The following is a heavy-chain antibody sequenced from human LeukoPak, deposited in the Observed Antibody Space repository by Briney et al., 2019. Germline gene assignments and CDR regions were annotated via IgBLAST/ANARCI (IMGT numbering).Heavy chain of an antibody. CDR3: ARGLLDSYGWYNFDY. CDR2: IYASGST. J-gene: IGHJ4*02. CDR1: DASISSGSYF. V-gene: IGHV4-61*02. Sequence: PSETLSLTCTVSDASISSGSYFWSWIRQPAGKGLEWIGRIYASGSTNYNPSLGSRVTISTDTSKNQFSLKLSSVSAADTAIYYCARGLLDSYGWYNFDYWGPGTLVTVSS. D-gene: IGHD6-19*01.